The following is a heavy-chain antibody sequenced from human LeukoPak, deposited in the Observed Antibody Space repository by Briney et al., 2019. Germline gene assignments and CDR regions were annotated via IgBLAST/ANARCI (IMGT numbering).Heavy chain of an antibody. Sequence: GGSLRLSCAASGFTFSSYAMSWVRQAPGKGLEWVSTISGSGGSTYYADSVKGRFTISRDNSKDTLYLQMNSLRAEDTAVYYCARPGGCSGDSCYFDYWAQGTMVTVSS. D-gene: IGHD2-15*01. CDR1: GFTFSSYA. CDR3: ARPGGCSGDSCYFDY. CDR2: ISGSGGST. J-gene: IGHJ4*02. V-gene: IGHV3-23*01.